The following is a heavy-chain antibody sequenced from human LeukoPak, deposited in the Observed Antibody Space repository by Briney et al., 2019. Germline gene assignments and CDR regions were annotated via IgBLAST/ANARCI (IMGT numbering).Heavy chain of an antibody. CDR1: GGSISSGGYS. Sequence: PSQTLSLTCAVSGGSISSGGYSWSWIRQPPGKGLEWIGYIYHSGSTYYNPSLKCRVTISVDTSKNQFSLKLSSVTAADTAVYYCARDPNPDWGSLNWFDPWGQGTLVTVSS. CDR2: IYHSGST. J-gene: IGHJ5*02. D-gene: IGHD3-16*01. CDR3: ARDPNPDWGSLNWFDP. V-gene: IGHV4-30-2*01.